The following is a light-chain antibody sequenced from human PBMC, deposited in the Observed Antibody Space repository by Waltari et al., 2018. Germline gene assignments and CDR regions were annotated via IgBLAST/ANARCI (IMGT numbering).Light chain of an antibody. J-gene: IGLJ2*01. V-gene: IGLV2-23*02. CDR1: SNDIGNSNH. CDR2: EVT. CDR3: LSYASSITFV. Sequence: QPALTQPASVSGSPGQSISISCTGTSNDIGNSNHVCWYQQHPGKVPKLIIYEVTKRPSGISDRVSGSKAGKPASLTISGLQAEDEADYYCLSYASSITFVFGGGTKLSVL.